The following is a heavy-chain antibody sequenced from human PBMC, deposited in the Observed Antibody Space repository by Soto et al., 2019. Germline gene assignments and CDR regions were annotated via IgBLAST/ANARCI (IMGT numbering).Heavy chain of an antibody. CDR2: ISSSGSTI. CDR3: ARGLRYFDEAFDI. J-gene: IGHJ3*02. V-gene: IGHV3-11*01. CDR1: GFTFSDYY. D-gene: IGHD3-9*01. Sequence: PGGSLRLSCAASGFTFSDYYMSWIRQAPGKGLEWVSYISSSGSTIYYADSVKGRFTISRDNAKSSLYLHMNSLRAEDTAVYYCARGLRYFDEAFDIWGQGTMVTVSS.